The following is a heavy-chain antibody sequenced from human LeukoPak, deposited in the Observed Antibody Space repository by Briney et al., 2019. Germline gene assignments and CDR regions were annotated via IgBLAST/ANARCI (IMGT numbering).Heavy chain of an antibody. CDR2: IYYSEST. CDR1: GVSISSYY. J-gene: IGHJ6*03. CDR3: ARHFGCSGGSCYYYYYMDV. D-gene: IGHD2-15*01. V-gene: IGHV4-39*01. Sequence: SETLSLTCTVSGVSISSYYWGWIRQPPGRGLEWIGSIYYSESTYYNPSLKSRVTISVDTSKNQFSLKLSSVTAADTAVYYCARHFGCSGGSCYYYYYMDVWGKGTTVTISS.